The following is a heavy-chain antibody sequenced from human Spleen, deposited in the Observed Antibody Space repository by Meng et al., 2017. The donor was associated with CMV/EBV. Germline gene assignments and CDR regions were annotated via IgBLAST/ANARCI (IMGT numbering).Heavy chain of an antibody. Sequence: AVSGTSISKSNWWSWVRQPPGKGLEWIGEVYHSGYTNYNPSLKSRVSMSVDRSKNQFSLKLYSVTAADTAVYYCARVTEYGGNCFDSWGQGTLVTVSS. CDR1: GTSISKSNW. CDR2: VYHSGYT. V-gene: IGHV4-4*02. J-gene: IGHJ4*02. CDR3: ARVTEYGGNCFDS. D-gene: IGHD6-6*01.